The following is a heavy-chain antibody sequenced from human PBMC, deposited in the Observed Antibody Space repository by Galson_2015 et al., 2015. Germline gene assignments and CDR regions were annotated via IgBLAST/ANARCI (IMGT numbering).Heavy chain of an antibody. J-gene: IGHJ3*02. CDR1: GYSFTSYW. CDR2: IYPGDSDT. D-gene: IGHD4/OR15-4a*01. CDR3: ARHGRNGAKEIGAFDI. V-gene: IGHV5-51*01. Sequence: QSGAEVKKPGESLQISCKGSGYSFTSYWIGWVRQMPGKGLEWMGIIYPGDSDTRYSPSFQGQVTISADESISTAYLQWSSLKASDTAMYYCARHGRNGAKEIGAFDIWGQGTMVTVSS.